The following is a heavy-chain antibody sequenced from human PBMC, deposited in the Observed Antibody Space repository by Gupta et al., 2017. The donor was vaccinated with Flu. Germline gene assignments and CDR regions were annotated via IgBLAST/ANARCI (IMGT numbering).Heavy chain of an antibody. J-gene: IGHJ6*02. D-gene: IGHD3-10*01. V-gene: IGHV3-30*03. Sequence: QVLESGGGVVHPGRSLRLSCAASSSFITYYAVHWVRLAPGKGLEWVALISHDGSMTSYSDSVKGRFAISRDNSRNTASLQVNSLRGEDTAIYYCAVERRPGLRVSHAMDVWGQGTAVTVTS. CDR1: SSFITYYA. CDR2: ISHDGSMT. CDR3: AVERRPGLRVSHAMDV.